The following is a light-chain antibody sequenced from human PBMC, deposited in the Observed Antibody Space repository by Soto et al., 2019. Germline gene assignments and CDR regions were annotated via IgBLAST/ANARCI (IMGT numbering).Light chain of an antibody. CDR3: QQYNSYRRT. CDR1: QSISSW. V-gene: IGKV1-5*03. CDR2: KAS. J-gene: IGKJ1*01. Sequence: DIPMTQSPSTLSASVGDRVTITCRASQSISSWLAWYQQKPGKAPKLLIYKASSLECGVPSRFSGSGSGTEFTLTISSLQTDEFATYYCQQYNSYRRTFGQGTKVEIK.